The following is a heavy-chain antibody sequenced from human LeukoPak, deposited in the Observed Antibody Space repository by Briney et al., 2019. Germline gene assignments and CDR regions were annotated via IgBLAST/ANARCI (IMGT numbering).Heavy chain of an antibody. CDR1: GGSISSGGYY. Sequence: SETLSLTCTVSGGSISSGGYYWSWIRQHPGKGLEWIGYIYYSGSTYYNPSLKSRVTISVDTSKNQFSLKLSSVTAADTAVYYCARVAVLTPLMDAFNIWAKGQWSPSLQ. J-gene: IGHJ3*02. CDR3: ARVAVLTPLMDAFNI. CDR2: IYYSGST. D-gene: IGHD4-23*01. V-gene: IGHV4-31*03.